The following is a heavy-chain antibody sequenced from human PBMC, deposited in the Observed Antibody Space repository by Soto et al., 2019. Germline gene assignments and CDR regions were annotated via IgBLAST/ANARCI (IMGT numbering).Heavy chain of an antibody. CDR2: IYHSGST. V-gene: IGHV4-30-2*01. Sequence: QLQLQESGSGLVKPSQTLSLTYAVSGGSISSGGYSWSLIRQPPGKGLEWIGYIYHSGSTYYNPSLKSRVTISVDRSKNQFSLKLSSVTAADTAVYFCAAGGGLPRYYWGQGTLVTVSS. J-gene: IGHJ4*02. CDR1: GGSISSGGYS. CDR3: AAGGGLPRYY. D-gene: IGHD5-12*01.